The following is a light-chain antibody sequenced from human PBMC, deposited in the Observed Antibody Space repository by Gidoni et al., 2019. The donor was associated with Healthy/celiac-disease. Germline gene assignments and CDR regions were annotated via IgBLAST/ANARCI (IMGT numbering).Light chain of an antibody. V-gene: IGKV3-11*01. CDR1: QSVSSY. CDR2: DAS. CDR3: QQRSNWRT. Sequence: EIVLTQSPATLSLSPGERATLSCRASQSVSSYLAWYQQKPGQAPMLLIYDASNRATGIPARFSGSGFGTDFTLTISSLEPEDFAVYYCQQRSNWRTFGQGTKVEIK. J-gene: IGKJ1*01.